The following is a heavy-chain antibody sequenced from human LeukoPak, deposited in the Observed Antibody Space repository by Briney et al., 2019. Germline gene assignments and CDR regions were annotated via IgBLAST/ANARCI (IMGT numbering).Heavy chain of an antibody. D-gene: IGHD2-15*01. CDR2: ISGSGGST. Sequence: PGGSLRLSCAASGFTFSSYAMSWVRQAPGKGLEWVSAISGSGGSTYYADSVKGRFTMSRDNSKNTLYLQMNSLRAEDTAVYYCAKSNQYCSGGSCSFDPWGQGTLVTVSS. CDR3: AKSNQYCSGGSCSFDP. V-gene: IGHV3-23*01. J-gene: IGHJ5*02. CDR1: GFTFSSYA.